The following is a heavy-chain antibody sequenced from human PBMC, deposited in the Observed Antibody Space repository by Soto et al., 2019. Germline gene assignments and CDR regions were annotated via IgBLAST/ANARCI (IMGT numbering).Heavy chain of an antibody. CDR3: AGEYGTYRAYGFDI. Sequence: GGSLRLSCAASGFTSRDYDMSWVRQVPGKGLEWVSGISSSGSSTFYADSVKGRFTISRDNAKNSLYLQMNSLRAEDTAVYYCAGEYGTYRAYGFDIWGQGTMVTVSS. J-gene: IGHJ6*02. V-gene: IGHV3-11*01. D-gene: IGHD3-10*01. CDR2: ISSSGSST. CDR1: GFTSRDYD.